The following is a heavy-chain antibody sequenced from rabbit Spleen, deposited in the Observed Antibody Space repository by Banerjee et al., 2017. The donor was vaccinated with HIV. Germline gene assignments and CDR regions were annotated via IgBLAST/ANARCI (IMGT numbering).Heavy chain of an antibody. Sequence: QSLEESGGDLVKPGASLKLTCTASGFSFNNNSKLCWVRQAQGKGLEWIACIYAGNNGITVYATWAEGRFTISKTSSTTVTLQMTSLTAADTATYFCARDGAGGSYFALWGQGTLVTVS. V-gene: IGHV1S40*01. CDR2: IYAGNNGIT. J-gene: IGHJ3*01. CDR3: ARDGAGGSYFAL. D-gene: IGHD8-1*01. CDR1: GFSFNNNSK.